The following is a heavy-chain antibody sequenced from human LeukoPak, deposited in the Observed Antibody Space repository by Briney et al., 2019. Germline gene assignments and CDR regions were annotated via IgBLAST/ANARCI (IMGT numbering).Heavy chain of an antibody. J-gene: IGHJ4*02. CDR3: ARDRRHNSGFPFFDY. D-gene: IGHD5-18*01. CDR2: IYYSGST. CDR1: GGSISGYY. Sequence: SETLSLTCTVSGGSISGYYWSWIRQPPGKGLEWIAYIYYSGSTNYNPSLKSRVTISVDTPKNQFSLKLSSVTAADTAVYYCARDRRHNSGFPFFDYWGQGTLVTVSS. V-gene: IGHV4-59*01.